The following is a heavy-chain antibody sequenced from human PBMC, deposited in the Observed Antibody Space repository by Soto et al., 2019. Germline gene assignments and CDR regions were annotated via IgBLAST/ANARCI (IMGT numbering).Heavy chain of an antibody. Sequence: GGSLRLSCAASGFTFSSYAMSWVRQAPGKGLEWVSAISGSGGSTYYADSVKGRFTISRDNSKNTLYLQMNSLRAEDTAVYYCARDYFDCSGGFDYWGQGTLVTVSS. CDR3: ARDYFDCSGGFDY. J-gene: IGHJ4*02. V-gene: IGHV3-23*01. CDR1: GFTFSSYA. CDR2: ISGSGGST. D-gene: IGHD3-22*01.